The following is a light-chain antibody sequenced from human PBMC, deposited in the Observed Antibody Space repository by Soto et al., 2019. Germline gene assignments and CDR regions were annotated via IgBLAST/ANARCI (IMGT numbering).Light chain of an antibody. J-gene: IGKJ2*01. CDR1: QSVSSTY. V-gene: IGKV3-20*01. CDR2: GAS. CDR3: QQYGRSPPFT. Sequence: EIVLTQSPGTLSLSPGERATLSCRASQSVSSTYIAWYQQNPGQAPRLLIYGASSRATGIPDRFSGSGSGTVFTLTITRLEPEDFAVYFCQQYGRSPPFTFGQGTKVEIK.